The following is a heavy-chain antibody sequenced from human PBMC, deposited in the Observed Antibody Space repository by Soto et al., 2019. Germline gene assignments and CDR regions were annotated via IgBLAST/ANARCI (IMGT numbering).Heavy chain of an antibody. V-gene: IGHV1-18*01. D-gene: IGHD6-19*01. CDR1: GGTFSSYA. J-gene: IGHJ4*02. CDR3: ARGVAGPYYFDQ. Sequence: GASVKVSCKASGGTFSSYAISWVRQAPGQGLEWMGWIIGYNGNTYYAQNLQGRVTLTTDTSTTTVYMDLRSLRSDDTAVYYCARGVAGPYYFDQWGQGTLVTVSS. CDR2: IIGYNGNT.